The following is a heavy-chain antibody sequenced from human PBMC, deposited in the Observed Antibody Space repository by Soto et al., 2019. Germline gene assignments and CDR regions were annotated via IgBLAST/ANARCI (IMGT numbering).Heavy chain of an antibody. Sequence: GXSVKVSCTASGGTFISYAIIWVRQAPGQGLEWMGGIIPIFGTANYAQKFQGRVTITADKSTSTAYVELSSLRSEDTAVYYCARGPEGTLFGVVIGGMDVWGQGTTVTVSS. CDR1: GGTFISYA. J-gene: IGHJ6*02. D-gene: IGHD3-3*01. V-gene: IGHV1-69*06. CDR2: IIPIFGTA. CDR3: ARGPEGTLFGVVIGGMDV.